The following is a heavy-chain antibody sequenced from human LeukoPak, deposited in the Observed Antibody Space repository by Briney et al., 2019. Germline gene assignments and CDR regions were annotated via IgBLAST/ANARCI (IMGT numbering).Heavy chain of an antibody. CDR1: GFTFSSYA. J-gene: IGHJ5*02. Sequence: PGGSLRLSGAASGFTFSSYAMSWVRQAPGKGLEWVSAISGSGGSTYYADSVKGRFTISRDNSKNTLYLQMNSLRAEDTAVYYCAKDDQYCTNGVCYVSRSNWFDPWGQGTLVTVSS. CDR2: ISGSGGST. V-gene: IGHV3-23*01. D-gene: IGHD2-8*01. CDR3: AKDDQYCTNGVCYVSRSNWFDP.